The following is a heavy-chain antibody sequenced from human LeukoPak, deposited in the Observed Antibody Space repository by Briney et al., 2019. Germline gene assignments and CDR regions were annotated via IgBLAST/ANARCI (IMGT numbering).Heavy chain of an antibody. J-gene: IGHJ4*02. CDR2: ISSSGGTT. V-gene: IGHV3-48*03. Sequence: GGSLRLSCAASGFTFSTYEMNWVRQAPGKGLEWLSYISSSGGTTYYADPVKGRFTISRDNAKNSLYLHMNSLRAEDTAVYYCARGARGYTYGRFDYWGQGTLVSVSS. CDR1: GFTFSTYE. CDR3: ARGARGYTYGRFDY. D-gene: IGHD5-18*01.